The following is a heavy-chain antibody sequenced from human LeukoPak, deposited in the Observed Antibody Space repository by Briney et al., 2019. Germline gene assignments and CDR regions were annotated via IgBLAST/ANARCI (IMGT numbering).Heavy chain of an antibody. V-gene: IGHV1-2*04. CDR2: INPNSGGT. Sequence: GASVKVSCKASGYTFTGYYMHWVRQAPGQGLEWMGWINPNSGGTNYAQKFQGWVTMTRDTSISTAYMELSRPRSDDTAVYYCARGSGNKQQDAFDIWGQGTMVTVSS. D-gene: IGHD6-13*01. J-gene: IGHJ3*02. CDR1: GYTFTGYY. CDR3: ARGSGNKQQDAFDI.